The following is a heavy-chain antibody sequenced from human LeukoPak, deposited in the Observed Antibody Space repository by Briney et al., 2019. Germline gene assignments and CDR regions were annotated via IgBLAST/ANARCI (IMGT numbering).Heavy chain of an antibody. Sequence: GSLRLSCAASASTPPNSDMTWVRQAPGKGLEWVSTIVISDGSTYYADSVKGRFTISRDNSQNTLFLQMSNLRAEDTAVYYCAEGVASTGATYWGQGTLVTVSS. D-gene: IGHD5-24*01. CDR2: IVISDGST. CDR1: ASTPPNSD. V-gene: IGHV3-23*01. J-gene: IGHJ4*02. CDR3: AEGVASTGATY.